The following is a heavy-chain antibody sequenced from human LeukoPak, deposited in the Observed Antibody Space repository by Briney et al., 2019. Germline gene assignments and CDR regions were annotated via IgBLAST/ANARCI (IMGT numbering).Heavy chain of an antibody. J-gene: IGHJ3*02. CDR3: ARVYTWYSGNAFDT. CDR2: ISSNGGST. D-gene: IGHD1-26*01. CDR1: GFTFSSYA. V-gene: IGHV3-64*01. Sequence: GGSLRLSCAASGFTFSSYAIHWVRQAPGKGLDYVSAISSNGGSTYYANSVKGRFTISRDNSKNTLYLQMGSLRAEDMAVYYCARVYTWYSGNAFDTWGQGTMVTVSS.